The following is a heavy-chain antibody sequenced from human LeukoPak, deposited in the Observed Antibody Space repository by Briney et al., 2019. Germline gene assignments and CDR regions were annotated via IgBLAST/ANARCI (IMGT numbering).Heavy chain of an antibody. Sequence: GGSLRLSCAASGFTFSSYGMHWVRQAPGKGLEWVAVIWYDGSSKYYADSVKGRFTISRDNSKNTLYLQMNSLRAEDTAVYYCARDRVFTIFGHWGQGTLVTVSS. CDR3: ARDRVFTIFGH. D-gene: IGHD3-3*01. V-gene: IGHV3-33*01. J-gene: IGHJ4*02. CDR1: GFTFSSYG. CDR2: IWYDGSSK.